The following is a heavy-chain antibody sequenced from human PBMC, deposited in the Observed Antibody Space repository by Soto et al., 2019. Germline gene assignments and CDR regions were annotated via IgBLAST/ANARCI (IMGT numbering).Heavy chain of an antibody. Sequence: GASVKVSCKASGYTFTSYRIHWVRQAPGQGLEWMGMINPTGPSTTYVEKFQGRVTMTSDTSTSTVYMELSDLRSEDTAIYYCARGYGSSSPWFDPWGQGPLVTVSS. CDR2: INPTGPST. V-gene: IGHV1-46*01. J-gene: IGHJ5*02. CDR3: ARGYGSSSPWFDP. D-gene: IGHD6-6*01. CDR1: GYTFTSYR.